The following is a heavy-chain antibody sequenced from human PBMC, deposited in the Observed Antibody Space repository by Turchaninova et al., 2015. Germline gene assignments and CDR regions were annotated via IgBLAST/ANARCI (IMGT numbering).Heavy chain of an antibody. CDR2: IYWDEDK. CDR3: AHRTVAGTN. Sequence: QITLKESGPTLVKPTQPLTLTCTFSGFSLSTSGVGVGWIPQPPGKALEWLALIYWDEDKRYSPSLKSRLTITKDTSKNQVVLTMTNMDPVDTATYYCAHRTVAGTNWGQGTLVTVSS. V-gene: IGHV2-5*02. D-gene: IGHD6-19*01. CDR1: GFSLSTSGVG. J-gene: IGHJ4*02.